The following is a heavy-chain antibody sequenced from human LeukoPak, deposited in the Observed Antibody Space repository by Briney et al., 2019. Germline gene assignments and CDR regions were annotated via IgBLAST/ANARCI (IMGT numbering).Heavy chain of an antibody. CDR3: AKNARSDVWDYFDC. V-gene: IGHV3-33*06. CDR2: IWYDGSIK. Sequence: GGSLRLSCAACGFNFSTYGMHWVRQAPGKGLEWVAVIWYDGSIKNYADSVKGRFTISRDNSKNTLYLQMNSLRADDTALYYCAKNARSDVWDYFDCWGQGTLVTVSS. D-gene: IGHD2-8*01. J-gene: IGHJ4*02. CDR1: GFNFSTYG.